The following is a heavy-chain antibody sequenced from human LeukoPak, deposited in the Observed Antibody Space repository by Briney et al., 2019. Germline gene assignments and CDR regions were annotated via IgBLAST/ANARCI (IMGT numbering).Heavy chain of an antibody. Sequence: GGSLRLSCAASGYTFSDYYMSWVRQAPGKGLEWVSVIYSGGSTYYADSVKGRFTISRDNSKNTLYLQMNSLRAEDTAVYYCARGPSSSWQYFDYWGQGTLVTVSS. CDR3: ARGPSSSWQYFDY. CDR2: IYSGGST. V-gene: IGHV3-53*01. D-gene: IGHD6-13*01. J-gene: IGHJ4*02. CDR1: GYTFSDYY.